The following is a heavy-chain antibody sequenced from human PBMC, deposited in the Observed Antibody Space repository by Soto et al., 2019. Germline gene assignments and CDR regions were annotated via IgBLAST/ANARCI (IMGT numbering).Heavy chain of an antibody. CDR3: AGADYGDYVNI. V-gene: IGHV4-4*02. J-gene: IGHJ4*02. D-gene: IGHD4-17*01. Sequence: SETLSLTCAVSGDPISSSNWWSWARQPPGTGLEWGGNIYHSGSTNYNPSLKSRVTISVDRSKNQFSLKPSSVTAADTAVYYCAGADYGDYVNIWGQGTLVTVSS. CDR2: IYHSGST. CDR1: GDPISSSNW.